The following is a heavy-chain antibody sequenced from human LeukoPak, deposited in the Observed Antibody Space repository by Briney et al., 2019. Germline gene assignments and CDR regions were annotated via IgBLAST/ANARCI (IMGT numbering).Heavy chain of an antibody. CDR3: AREGSSWYLDY. Sequence: GGSLRLSFAASGFTFDDYGMSWVRQAPGKGLEWVSGINWNGGSTGYADSVKGRFTISRDNAKNSLYLQMNSLRAEDTAVYYCAREGSSWYLDYWGQGTLVTVSS. CDR1: GFTFDDYG. D-gene: IGHD6-13*01. J-gene: IGHJ4*02. V-gene: IGHV3-20*03. CDR2: INWNGGST.